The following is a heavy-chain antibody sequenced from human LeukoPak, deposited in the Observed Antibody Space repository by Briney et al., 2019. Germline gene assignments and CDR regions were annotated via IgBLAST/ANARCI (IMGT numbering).Heavy chain of an antibody. CDR1: GFTFSSYE. Sequence: GGPLRLSCAASGFTFSSYEMNWVRQAPGRGLEWVSYISSSGSTIYYADSVKGRFTISRDNAKNSLYLQMKSLRAEDTAVYYCARDSPKVEYYFDYWGQGTLVTVSS. CDR3: ARDSPKVEYYFDY. V-gene: IGHV3-48*03. CDR2: ISSSGSTI. D-gene: IGHD1-1*01. J-gene: IGHJ4*02.